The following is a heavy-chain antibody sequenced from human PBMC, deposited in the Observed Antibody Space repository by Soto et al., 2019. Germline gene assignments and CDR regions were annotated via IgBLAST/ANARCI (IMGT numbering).Heavy chain of an antibody. D-gene: IGHD2-15*01. CDR2: INPNSGGT. CDR1: GYTFTGYY. Sequence: ASVKVSCKASGYTFTGYYMHWVRQAPGQGLEWMGWINPNSGGTNYAQKFQGWVTMTRDTSISAAYMELSRLRSDDTAVYYCARGIMCSGGNCYQYNWFDPWGQGTLVTVSS. CDR3: ARGIMCSGGNCYQYNWFDP. V-gene: IGHV1-2*04. J-gene: IGHJ5*02.